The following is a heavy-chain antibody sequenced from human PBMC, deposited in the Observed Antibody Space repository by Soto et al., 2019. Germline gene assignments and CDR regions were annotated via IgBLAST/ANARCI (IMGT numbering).Heavy chain of an antibody. CDR3: ARVDHRGYFAILTDY. Sequence: SETLSLTCTVSGDSLSSGAHYWSWIRQHPGKGLEWIGHIYDSVNTYYSPSLRSRVTISADMSKNQFSLNLRSVTAADTAVYYCARVDHRGYFAILTDYWGQGTLVTVSS. CDR1: GDSLSSGAHY. J-gene: IGHJ4*02. V-gene: IGHV4-31*03. D-gene: IGHD3-9*01. CDR2: IYDSVNT.